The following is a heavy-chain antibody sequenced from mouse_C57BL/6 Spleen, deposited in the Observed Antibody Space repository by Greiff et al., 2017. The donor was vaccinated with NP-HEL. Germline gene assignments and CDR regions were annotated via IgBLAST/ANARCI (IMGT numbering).Heavy chain of an antibody. V-gene: IGHV1-62-2*01. D-gene: IGHD1-1*01. CDR1: GYSFTEYT. Sequence: VVKPGASVKLSCTASGYSFTEYTIHWVKQWSGQGLEWLWWFYPGSGSIKHNEKFKDKATLTADKSSSTVYMELSRLTSEDTAVYFCARHEERYYGSSPLAYWGKGTLVTVSA. CDR3: ARHEERYYGSSPLAY. J-gene: IGHJ3*01. CDR2: FYPGSGSI.